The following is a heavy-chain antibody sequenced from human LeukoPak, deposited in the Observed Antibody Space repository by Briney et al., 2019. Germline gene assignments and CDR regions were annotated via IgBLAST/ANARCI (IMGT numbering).Heavy chain of an antibody. J-gene: IGHJ3*02. D-gene: IGHD3-10*01. Sequence: PSETLSLTCAVYGGSFSGYYWSWIRQPPGKGLEWIGEINHSGSTNYNPSLKSRVTISVDTSKNQFSLKLSSVTAADTAVYYCARGLLFLYYGSGSYRDAFDIWGQGTMVTVSS. CDR1: GGSFSGYY. CDR3: ARGLLFLYYGSGSYRDAFDI. V-gene: IGHV4-34*01. CDR2: INHSGST.